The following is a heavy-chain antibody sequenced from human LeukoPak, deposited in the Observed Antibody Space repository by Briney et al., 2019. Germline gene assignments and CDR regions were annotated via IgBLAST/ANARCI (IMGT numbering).Heavy chain of an antibody. CDR1: GFTFSSYE. V-gene: IGHV3-48*03. CDR2: ISSSGNTT. CDR3: AAKEGTRSDFDY. D-gene: IGHD1-14*01. Sequence: GGSLRLSCAASGFTFSSYEMNWARQAPGKGLEWISYISSSGNTTHYADSAKGGFTISRDNAKNSLYLQMNSLRGEDTAVYYCAAKEGTRSDFDYWGQGTLVTVAA. J-gene: IGHJ4*02.